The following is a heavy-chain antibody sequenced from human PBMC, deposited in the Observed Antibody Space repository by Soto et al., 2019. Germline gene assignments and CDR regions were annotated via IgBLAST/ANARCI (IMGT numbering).Heavy chain of an antibody. V-gene: IGHV4-4*07. CDR2: IYTRGST. Sequence: PSETLSLTCTVSGGSISSYYWSWIRQPAGKGLEWSGRIYTRGSTNYNPSLKSRVTMSVDTSKNQFSLKLSSVTAADTAVYYCARGPYCSGGSCSSDYWGQGTLVTVSS. D-gene: IGHD2-15*01. J-gene: IGHJ4*02. CDR1: GGSISSYY. CDR3: ARGPYCSGGSCSSDY.